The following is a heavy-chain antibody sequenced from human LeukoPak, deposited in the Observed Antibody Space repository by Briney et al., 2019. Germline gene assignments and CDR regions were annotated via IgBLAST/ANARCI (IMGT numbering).Heavy chain of an antibody. V-gene: IGHV4-39*07. CDR2: IYYSGST. CDR3: ARSAYSSSWYRGENYYYGMDV. D-gene: IGHD6-13*01. Sequence: KPSETLSLTCTVSGGSISSSSYYWGWIRQPPGKGLEWIGSIYYSGSTNYNPSLKSRVAISVDTSKNQFSLKLSSVTAADTAVYYCARSAYSSSWYRGENYYYGMDVWGQGTTVTVSS. J-gene: IGHJ6*02. CDR1: GGSISSSSYY.